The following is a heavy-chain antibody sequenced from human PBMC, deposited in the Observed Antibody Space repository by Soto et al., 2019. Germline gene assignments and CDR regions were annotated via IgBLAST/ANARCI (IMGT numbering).Heavy chain of an antibody. CDR3: ARCLGDCTNGVCYTDYYYYGMDV. CDR2: IYPGDSDT. Sequence: GESLKISCKGSGYSFTSYWIGWVRQMPGKGLEWMGIIYPGDSDTRYSPSFQGQVTISADKSISTAYLQWSSLKASDTAMYYCARCLGDCTNGVCYTDYYYYGMDVWGQGTTVTVSS. D-gene: IGHD2-8*01. CDR1: GYSFTSYW. V-gene: IGHV5-51*01. J-gene: IGHJ6*02.